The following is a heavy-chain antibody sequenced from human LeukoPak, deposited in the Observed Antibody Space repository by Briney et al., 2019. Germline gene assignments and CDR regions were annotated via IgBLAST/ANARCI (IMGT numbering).Heavy chain of an antibody. CDR2: INPNSGGT. CDR1: GYTFTAYY. CDR3: ARDPGPTGTVDY. Sequence: EASVTVSCTASGYTFTAYYMYWVRQAPGQGLEWMGCINPNSGGTNYSQKFQGRVTMTRDTSISTAYMELSRLRSDDTAVYYCARDPGPTGTVDYWGQGTLVTVSS. D-gene: IGHD1-1*01. J-gene: IGHJ4*02. V-gene: IGHV1-2*02.